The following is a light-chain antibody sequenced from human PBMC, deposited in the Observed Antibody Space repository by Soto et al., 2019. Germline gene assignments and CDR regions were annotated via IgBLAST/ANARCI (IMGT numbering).Light chain of an antibody. J-gene: IGKJ4*01. V-gene: IGKV1-39*01. CDR2: AAS. CDR1: QSISSY. CDR3: QQSYSTELT. Sequence: DIQMTQSPSSLSASVGDRVTITCRASQSISSYLNWYQQKPGKAPKLLIYAASSLQSGVPSRFSGSGSGTDFTLTISSLQPADFATYYCQQSYSTELTFGGGTKVEIK.